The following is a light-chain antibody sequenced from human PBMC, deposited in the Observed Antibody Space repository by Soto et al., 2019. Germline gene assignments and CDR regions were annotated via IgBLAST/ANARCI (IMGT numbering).Light chain of an antibody. CDR1: SSDVGSYNL. Sequence: QSVLTQPASVSGSPGQSITISCTGTSSDVGSYNLVSWYQQHPGKAPKLMIYEGSKRPSGVSNRFSGSKSGNTASLTISGLQAEDEADYYCCSYGGSSALPYVFGTGTKATVL. CDR3: CSYGGSSALPYV. CDR2: EGS. V-gene: IGLV2-23*01. J-gene: IGLJ1*01.